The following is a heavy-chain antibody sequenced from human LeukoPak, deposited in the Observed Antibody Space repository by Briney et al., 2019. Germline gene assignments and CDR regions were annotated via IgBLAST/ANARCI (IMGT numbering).Heavy chain of an antibody. CDR2: IYHSGST. CDR3: ARLVSSGWYADWFDP. V-gene: IGHV4-30-2*02. D-gene: IGHD6-19*01. CDR1: GGSISSGGYS. Sequence: PSQTLSLTCAVSGGSISSGGYSWSWIRQPPGKGLEWIGYIYHSGSTYYNPSLKSRVTISVDTSKNQFSLKLSSVTAADTAVYYCARLVSSGWYADWFDPWGQGTLVTVSS. J-gene: IGHJ5*02.